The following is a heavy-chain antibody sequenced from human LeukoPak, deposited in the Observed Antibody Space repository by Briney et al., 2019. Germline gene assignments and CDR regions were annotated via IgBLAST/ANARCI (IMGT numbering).Heavy chain of an antibody. V-gene: IGHV4-34*01. D-gene: IGHD6-25*01. J-gene: IGHJ4*02. CDR1: GGHFSAYY. Sequence: PSGTLSLTCAVYGGHFSAYYWNWIRQSPGKGLEWIGEINHSGSTNYNPSLKSRVTISGDPSKNQFPLKVSSVTAADSAAYYCASSGIAAAGPSFYFHYWVQGTLVTVSS. CDR3: ASSGIAAAGPSFYFHY. CDR2: INHSGST.